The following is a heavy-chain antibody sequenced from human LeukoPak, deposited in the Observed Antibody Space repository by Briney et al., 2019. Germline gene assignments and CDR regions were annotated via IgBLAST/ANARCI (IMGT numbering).Heavy chain of an antibody. J-gene: IGHJ4*02. CDR2: INPTGGST. V-gene: IGHV1-46*01. CDR3: ARTAARRFDY. Sequence: APVKVSCKASGGTFIIYAISWVRQAPGQGLEWMGIINPTGGSTTYAQKFQGRVTMTRDTSTSTVYMELSSLRSDDTAVYYCARTAARRFDYWGQGTLVTVSS. D-gene: IGHD6-6*01. CDR1: GGTFIIYA.